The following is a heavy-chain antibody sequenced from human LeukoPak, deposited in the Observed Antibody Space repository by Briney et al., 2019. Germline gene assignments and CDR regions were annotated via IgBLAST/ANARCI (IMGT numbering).Heavy chain of an antibody. Sequence: GGSLRLSCSAPGFTFSSYAMHWVRQAPGKGLEYVSAISSDGGSTYYADSVKGRFTISRDNSKNTLYLQMSSLRAEDTAVYYCVKRSTGWLQSYYFDYWGQGTLVTVSS. D-gene: IGHD5-24*01. J-gene: IGHJ4*02. V-gene: IGHV3-64D*06. CDR3: VKRSTGWLQSYYFDY. CDR1: GFTFSSYA. CDR2: ISSDGGST.